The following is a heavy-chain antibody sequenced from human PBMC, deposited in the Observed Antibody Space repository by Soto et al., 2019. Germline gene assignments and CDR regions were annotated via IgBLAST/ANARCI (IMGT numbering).Heavy chain of an antibody. CDR2: IDPSDSYT. J-gene: IGHJ2*01. Sequence: GESLKISCKASGYDFTNYWIAWVRQTPGRGLEWMGRIDPSDSYTNYSPSFQGHVTISADKSISTAYLQWSSLKASDTAMYYCARLGYSSSSYWYFDLWGRGTLVTVSS. D-gene: IGHD6-6*01. V-gene: IGHV5-10-1*01. CDR1: GYDFTNYW. CDR3: ARLGYSSSSYWYFDL.